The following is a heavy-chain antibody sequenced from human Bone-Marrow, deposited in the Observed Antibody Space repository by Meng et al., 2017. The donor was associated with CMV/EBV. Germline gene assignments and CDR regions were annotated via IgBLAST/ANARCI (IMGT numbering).Heavy chain of an antibody. D-gene: IGHD5-18*01. J-gene: IGHJ4*02. CDR1: GGSFSGSY. CDR2: INHSGST. Sequence: SETLSLTCAVSGGSFSGSYWSWIRQPPGKGLEWIGEINHSGSTNYNPSLKSRVTISVDTSKIQFSLKLSSVTAADTAVYYCARSSYSYGSDYWGQGTLVTVSS. V-gene: IGHV4-34*01. CDR3: ARSSYSYGSDY.